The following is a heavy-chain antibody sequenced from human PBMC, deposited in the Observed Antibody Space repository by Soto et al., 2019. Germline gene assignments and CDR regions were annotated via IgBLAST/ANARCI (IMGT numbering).Heavy chain of an antibody. J-gene: IGHJ1*01. V-gene: IGHV1-3*01. CDR1: GYTFINYV. D-gene: IGHD6-19*01. CDR3: ARPDSSGWYTLLH. Sequence: ASVKVSCKASGYTFINYVIHWVRQAPGQRLECMGWINAGNGNTKYSQKFQGRVTITRDTSANTVYMNLSSLRSEDTAVYYCARPDSSGWYTLLHWGQGTLVTVSS. CDR2: INAGNGNT.